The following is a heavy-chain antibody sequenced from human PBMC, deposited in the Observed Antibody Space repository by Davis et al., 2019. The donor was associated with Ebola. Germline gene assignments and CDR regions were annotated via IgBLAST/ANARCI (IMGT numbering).Heavy chain of an antibody. J-gene: IGHJ6*02. V-gene: IGHV1-2*02. CDR1: GFTFSGYY. Sequence: ASVKVSCKASGFTFSGYYVNWVRQAPGQGLEWMGWINPNSGGTKYAQKFQGRVTMSLDTPINTAYMQLSSLRSDDTALYYCARAYCGGECSIRPYYYFGTDVWGQGTTVTVSS. CDR2: INPNSGGT. D-gene: IGHD2-21*01. CDR3: ARAYCGGECSIRPYYYFGTDV.